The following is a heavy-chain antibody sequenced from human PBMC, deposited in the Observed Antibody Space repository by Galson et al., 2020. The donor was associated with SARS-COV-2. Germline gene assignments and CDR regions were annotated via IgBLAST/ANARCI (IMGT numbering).Heavy chain of an antibody. CDR1: GFTPSSYW. J-gene: IGHJ4*02. CDR3: GRGAGIYFIC. V-gene: IGHV3-74*01. Sequence: GGSLRLSCAASGFTPSSYWMHWVRQVPGKGLVWVSRISGDGSSTGYAHSVKGRFTISRDNAKNTLYLQMNSLRAEDTAVYYCGRGAGIYFICWGQGTLVTVSS. CDR2: ISGDGSST. D-gene: IGHD1-26*01.